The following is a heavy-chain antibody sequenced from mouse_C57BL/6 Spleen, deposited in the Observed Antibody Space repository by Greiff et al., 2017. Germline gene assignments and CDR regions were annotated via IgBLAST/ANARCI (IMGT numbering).Heavy chain of an antibody. CDR3: ARSSNWEGAWFAY. J-gene: IGHJ3*01. CDR1: GFTFSSYG. CDR2: ISSGGSYT. Sequence: DVKLVESGGDLVKPGGSLKLSCAASGFTFSSYGMSWVRQTPDKRLEWVATISSGGSYTYYPDSVKGRFTISRDNAKNTLYLQMSSLKSEDTAMYYCARSSNWEGAWFAYWGQGTLVTVSA. D-gene: IGHD4-1*01. V-gene: IGHV5-6*02.